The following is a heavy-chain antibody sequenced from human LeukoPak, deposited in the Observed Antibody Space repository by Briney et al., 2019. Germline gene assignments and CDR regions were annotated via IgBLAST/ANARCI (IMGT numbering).Heavy chain of an antibody. CDR2: ITPNADRT. CDR3: AIMHGYYDGSGYWVQ. V-gene: IGHV3-23*01. Sequence: GGSLRLSCAASGFTFGSYGMSWVRQAPGKGLEWVSFITPNADRTSYADSVEGRFTISRDNPRNTLYMQMNSLRDEDTGLYYCAIMHGYYDGSGYWVQWGQGTLVTVSS. CDR1: GFTFGSYG. J-gene: IGHJ1*01. D-gene: IGHD3-22*01.